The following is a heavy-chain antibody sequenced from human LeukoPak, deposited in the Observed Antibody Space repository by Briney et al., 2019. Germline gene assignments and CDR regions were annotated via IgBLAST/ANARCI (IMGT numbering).Heavy chain of an antibody. D-gene: IGHD6-13*01. CDR3: ARVSKQQLVS. Sequence: SETLSLTCTVSGGSISSSSYYWGWIRQPPGKGLEWIGSIYYSGSTYYNPSLKSRVTISVDTSKNQFSLKLSSVTAADTAVYYCARVSKQQLVSWGQGTLVTVSS. CDR1: GGSISSSSYY. V-gene: IGHV4-39*07. J-gene: IGHJ5*02. CDR2: IYYSGST.